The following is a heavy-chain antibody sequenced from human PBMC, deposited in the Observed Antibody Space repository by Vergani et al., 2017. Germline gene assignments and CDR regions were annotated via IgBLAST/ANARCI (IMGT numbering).Heavy chain of an antibody. Sequence: QLQLQESDSRLVNPSQTLSLTCTLSGDAISRDTYSWNWVRQPPGKPLELIGSVYYSGTTYYNPSLGGRVTMSIDKSKNHFSLTLTSVTAADSAFYFCARGQTGYSRDWSTYFFYMDVWGKGTTVTVSS. J-gene: IGHJ6*03. CDR3: ARGQTGYSRDWSTYFFYMDV. CDR1: GDAISRDTYS. V-gene: IGHV4-30-2*01. D-gene: IGHD3/OR15-3a*01. CDR2: VYYSGTT.